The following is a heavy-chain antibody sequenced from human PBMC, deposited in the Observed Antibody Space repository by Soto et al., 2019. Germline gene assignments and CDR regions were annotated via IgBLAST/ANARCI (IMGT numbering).Heavy chain of an antibody. CDR3: ARRAVGSEYFEY. V-gene: IGHV5-51*01. J-gene: IGHJ1*01. CDR1: AYTFTSYW. Sequence: PGESLKISCKGSAYTFTSYWIGWVRQMPGKGLEWMGIIYPGDSDTRYSPSFQGQVTISADKSISTAYLQWNSLKASDAAMYYCARRAVGSEYFEYWGQGTLVTVSS. CDR2: IYPGDSDT. D-gene: IGHD1-26*01.